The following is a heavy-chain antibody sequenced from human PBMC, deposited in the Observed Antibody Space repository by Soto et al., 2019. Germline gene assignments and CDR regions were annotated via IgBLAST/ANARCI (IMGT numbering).Heavy chain of an antibody. CDR2: IIPIFGTA. Sequence: QVLLVQSGTEVKKPGSSVKVSCQASGGTSSDYALIWVRQAPGQGLEWMGGIIPIFGTANYAQRFQGRVSITADESSSTAYMELSSLKSEDTAVYYCAGSFKYGSGTFDALDVWGHGTMVMVSS. J-gene: IGHJ3*01. V-gene: IGHV1-69*01. D-gene: IGHD3-10*01. CDR1: GGTSSDYA. CDR3: AGSFKYGSGTFDALDV.